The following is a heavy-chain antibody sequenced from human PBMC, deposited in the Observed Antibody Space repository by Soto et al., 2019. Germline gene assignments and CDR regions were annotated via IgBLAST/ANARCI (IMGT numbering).Heavy chain of an antibody. J-gene: IGHJ2*01. CDR2: IIPIFGTA. D-gene: IGHD3-22*01. CDR1: EDTFRNYA. V-gene: IGHV1-69*01. CDR3: ARTKYESSAYYSCSLGL. Sequence: QVELVQSGAEVKKPGSSVKVSCQASEDTFRNYAISWVRQAPGQGLEWMGGIIPIFGTANYAQKFQGRVTITADSSANTVYLELISLRSEDTAVYYCARTKYESSAYYSCSLGLWGCRALVTVSS.